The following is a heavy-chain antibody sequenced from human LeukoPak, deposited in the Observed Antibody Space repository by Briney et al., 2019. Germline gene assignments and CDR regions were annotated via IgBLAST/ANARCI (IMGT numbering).Heavy chain of an antibody. Sequence: GRSLRLSCAASGFTFSSYAMHWVRQAPGKGLEWVAVMSYDGSNKYYADSVKGRFTISRDNSKNTLYLQMNSLRAEDTAVYYCARDRDTAMPRYYFDYWGQGTLVTVSS. CDR2: MSYDGSNK. CDR1: GFTFSSYA. V-gene: IGHV3-30-3*01. J-gene: IGHJ4*02. CDR3: ARDRDTAMPRYYFDY. D-gene: IGHD5-18*01.